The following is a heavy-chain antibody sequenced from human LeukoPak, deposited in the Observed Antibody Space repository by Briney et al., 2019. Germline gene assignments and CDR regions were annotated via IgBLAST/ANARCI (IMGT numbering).Heavy chain of an antibody. D-gene: IGHD3-3*01. J-gene: IGHJ4*02. CDR3: AKDLRFLEWLLLTPDY. CDR1: GFTFSSYA. V-gene: IGHV3-23*01. CDR2: ISGSGGST. Sequence: GGSLRLSCAASGFTFSSYAMSWVRQAPGKGLEWVSAISGSGGSTYYADSVKGRFTISRDNSKNTLYLQMNSLRAEDTAVYYCAKDLRFLEWLLLTPDYWGQGTLVTVSS.